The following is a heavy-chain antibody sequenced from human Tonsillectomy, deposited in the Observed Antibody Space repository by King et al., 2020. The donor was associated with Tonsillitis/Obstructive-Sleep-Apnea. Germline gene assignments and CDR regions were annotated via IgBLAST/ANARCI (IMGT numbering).Heavy chain of an antibody. CDR2: IKSKTDGGTT. CDR1: GFTFSNAW. D-gene: IGHD6-13*01. CDR3: TTDPAAAGTPY. V-gene: IGHV3-15*01. Sequence: VQLVESGGGLVKPGGSLRLSCAASGFTFSNAWMSWVRQAPGKGLEWVGRIKSKTDGGTTDYAAPVKGRFTISRDDSKNTLYMQMNSLKTEDTAVYYCTTDPAAAGTPYWGQGTLVTVSS. J-gene: IGHJ4*02.